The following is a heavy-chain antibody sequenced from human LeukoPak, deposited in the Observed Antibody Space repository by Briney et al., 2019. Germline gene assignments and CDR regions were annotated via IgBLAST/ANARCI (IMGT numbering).Heavy chain of an antibody. Sequence: PGRSLRLSCAASGFTFSSYGMHWVRQASGKGLEWVAVISYDGSNKYYADSVRGRFTISRDNSKNTLYLQMNSLRAEDTAVYYCAKDPRNGIVATIIDYWGQGTLVTVSS. CDR3: AKDPRNGIVATIIDY. CDR1: GFTFSSYG. J-gene: IGHJ4*02. D-gene: IGHD5-12*01. V-gene: IGHV3-30*18. CDR2: ISYDGSNK.